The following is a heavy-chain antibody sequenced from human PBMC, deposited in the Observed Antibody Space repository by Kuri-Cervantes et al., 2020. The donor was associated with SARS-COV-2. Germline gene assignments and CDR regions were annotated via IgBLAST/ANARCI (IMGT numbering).Heavy chain of an antibody. V-gene: IGHV1-2*02. D-gene: IGHD6-13*01. Sequence: ASFMVSCKASGYTFTGYYMNWVRQPAGQRLEWMGWINTNSGGTNYAQKFQGRVTMTRDTSTSTVYMELSSLRSEDTAVYYCASAAGSFYGMDVWGQGTTVTVSS. CDR1: GYTFTGYY. CDR3: ASAAGSFYGMDV. CDR2: INTNSGGT. J-gene: IGHJ6*02.